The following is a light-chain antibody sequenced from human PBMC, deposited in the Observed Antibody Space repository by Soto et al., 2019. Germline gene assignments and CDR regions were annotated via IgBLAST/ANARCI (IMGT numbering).Light chain of an antibody. CDR1: SRDVGGSNY. CDR2: DVS. V-gene: IGLV2-14*01. J-gene: IGLJ1*01. CDR3: SSYTSSSTLDV. Sequence: QSALTQPASVSGSPGQSITISCTGTSRDVGGSNYVSWYQQHPGRAPKVMIYDVSSRPSGVSNRFSGSKSGTAASLTISGLQAEDEADYCCSSYTSSSTLDVFGAGTKLTVL.